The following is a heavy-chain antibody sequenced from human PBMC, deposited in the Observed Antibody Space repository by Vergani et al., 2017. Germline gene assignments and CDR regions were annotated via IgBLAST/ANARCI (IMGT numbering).Heavy chain of an antibody. CDR2: IIPIIRLA. Sequence: QVHLEQSGTEVKKPGSSVKVSCKVSGDIFNNYTVTWVRQAPGQGLEWMGRIIPIIRLATSAQKFQGRVTITADESTSTAYMELSSLRSEDTAVYYCYSSGSIGILDYWGQGTLVTVSS. V-gene: IGHV1-69*02. CDR3: YSSGSIGILDY. D-gene: IGHD6-19*01. J-gene: IGHJ4*02. CDR1: GDIFNNYT.